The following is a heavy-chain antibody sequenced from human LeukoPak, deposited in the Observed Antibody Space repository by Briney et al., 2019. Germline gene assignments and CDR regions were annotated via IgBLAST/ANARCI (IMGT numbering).Heavy chain of an antibody. Sequence: PGGSLRLSCAASGFTSSDYYMSWIRQAPGKGLEWVSYISSSSSYTNYADSVKGRFTISRDNAKNSLYLQMNSLRAEDTAVYYCARFGQSANWFDPWGQGTLVTVSS. V-gene: IGHV3-11*06. D-gene: IGHD3-10*01. CDR3: ARFGQSANWFDP. CDR1: GFTSSDYY. CDR2: ISSSSSYT. J-gene: IGHJ5*02.